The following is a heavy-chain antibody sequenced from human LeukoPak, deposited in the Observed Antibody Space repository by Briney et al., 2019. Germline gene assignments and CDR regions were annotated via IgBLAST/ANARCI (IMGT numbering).Heavy chain of an antibody. V-gene: IGHV1-8*01. D-gene: IGHD7-27*01. CDR2: MNPNSGNT. CDR1: GYTFTSYD. J-gene: IGHJ4*02. Sequence: ASVKVSCKASGYTFTSYDINWVRQATGQGLEWMGWMNPNSGNTGYAQKFQGRVTMTRNTSISTAYMELSSLRSEDTAVYYCARWSQNNGGLDYWRQGTLVTVSP. CDR3: ARWSQNNGGLDY.